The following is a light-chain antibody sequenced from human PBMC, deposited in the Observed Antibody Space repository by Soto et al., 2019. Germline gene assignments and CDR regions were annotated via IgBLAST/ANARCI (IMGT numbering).Light chain of an antibody. CDR3: QKLNIVPLT. Sequence: DIQLTQSPSFLSASVGDRVTITCRASQGISSYLAWYQQKPGKAPKLLIYAASTLQSGVPSRFSGSGSGTEFTLTISSLQPEDFATYYCQKLNIVPLTFCGGTKVEIK. CDR2: AAS. CDR1: QGISSY. J-gene: IGKJ4*01. V-gene: IGKV1-9*01.